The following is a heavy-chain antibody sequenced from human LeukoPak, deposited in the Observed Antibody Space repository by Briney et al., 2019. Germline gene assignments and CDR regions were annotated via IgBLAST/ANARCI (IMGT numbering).Heavy chain of an antibody. CDR1: VYTFTSYD. V-gene: IGHV1-69*06. CDR3: ARDNWNYGPVALDY. D-gene: IGHD1-7*01. J-gene: IGHJ4*02. Sequence: SVKVSCKASVYTFTSYDINWVRQAPGQGREWMGGIIPIFGTANYAQKFQGRVTITADKSTSTAYMELSSLRSEDTAVYYCARDNWNYGPVALDYWGQGTLVTVSS. CDR2: IIPIFGTA.